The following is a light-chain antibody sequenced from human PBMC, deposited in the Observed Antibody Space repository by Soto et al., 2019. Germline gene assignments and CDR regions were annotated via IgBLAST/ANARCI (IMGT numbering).Light chain of an antibody. CDR3: QQYGSSGT. Sequence: EIVLTQSPGTLSLSPGERATLSCRASQSVSSNYLALYQQKPGQAPRLLSYGASNRATGIPDRFSGSGSGTDFTLTISRLEPEDFAVYYCQQYGSSGTFGQGTKVDIK. J-gene: IGKJ1*01. CDR1: QSVSSNY. CDR2: GAS. V-gene: IGKV3-20*01.